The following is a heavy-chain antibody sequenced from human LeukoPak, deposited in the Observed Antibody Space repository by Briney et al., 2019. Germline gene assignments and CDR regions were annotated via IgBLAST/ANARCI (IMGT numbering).Heavy chain of an antibody. CDR2: IYYSGST. Sequence: SETLSLTCTVSGGSISSYYWSWIRQPPGKGLEWIGYIYYSGSTNYNPSLKSRVTISVDTSKNQFSLKLSSVTAADTAVYYCARGQSVVVIRPSYDAFDIWGQGTMVTVSS. V-gene: IGHV4-59*01. D-gene: IGHD3-22*01. J-gene: IGHJ3*02. CDR3: ARGQSVVVIRPSYDAFDI. CDR1: GGSISSYY.